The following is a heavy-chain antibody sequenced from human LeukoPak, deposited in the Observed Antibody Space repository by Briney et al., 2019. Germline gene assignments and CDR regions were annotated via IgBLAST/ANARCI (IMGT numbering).Heavy chain of an antibody. CDR2: ISSSSSYI. D-gene: IGHD3-22*01. CDR3: ARDTREDYYDSSGYPDY. Sequence: GGSLRLSCAASGFTFSSYSMNWVRQAPGKGLEWVSSISSSSSYIYYADSVKGRFTISRDNAKNSLYLQMNSLRAEDTAVYYCARDTREDYYDSSGYPDYWGQGTLVTVSS. V-gene: IGHV3-21*01. CDR1: GFTFSSYS. J-gene: IGHJ4*02.